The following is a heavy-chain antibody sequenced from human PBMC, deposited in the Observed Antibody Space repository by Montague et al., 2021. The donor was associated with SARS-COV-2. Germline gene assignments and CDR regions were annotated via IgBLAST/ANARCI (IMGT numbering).Heavy chain of an antibody. CDR3: ASRGAVAGKVYFQH. CDR2: IFHSGST. CDR1: GGSITDINYY. V-gene: IGHV4-39*07. J-gene: IGHJ1*01. D-gene: IGHD6-19*01. Sequence: SETLSLTCTVSGGSITDINYYWGWIRQPPGKGLKWIGNIFHSGSTYYNPSLMSRVTISVDTSRNEFSLKLSSVTAADTAVYYCASRGAVAGKVYFQHWGQGTLVTVSS.